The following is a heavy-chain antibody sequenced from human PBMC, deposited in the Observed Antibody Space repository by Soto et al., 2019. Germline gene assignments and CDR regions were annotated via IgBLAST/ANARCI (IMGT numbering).Heavy chain of an antibody. CDR1: GGSLSTSP. J-gene: IGHJ4*02. CDR3: ARRHSGGFFRFFDS. V-gene: IGHV1-69*06. CDR2: TGSGTGPG. D-gene: IGHD2-15*01. Sequence: SVKVSCKASGGSLSTSPMSWVRQAPGQGLEWMGGTGSGTGPGNHAQKFRGRLTVTADKSTSTVYMELTNLSSEDTAVYYCARRHSGGFFRFFDSWGQGTLVTVSS.